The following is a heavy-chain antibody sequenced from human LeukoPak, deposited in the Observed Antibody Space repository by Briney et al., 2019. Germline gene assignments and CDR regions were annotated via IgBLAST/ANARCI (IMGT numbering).Heavy chain of an antibody. Sequence: PSETLSLTCTVSGGSISSGDYFWNWLRQPPGKGLEWIVYIYYSGNTYYNPSLRSRVSISVDTSKNQFSLKLSSVTAADTAVYYCARGLGYDFWSGPYYYYGMDVWGQGTTVTVSS. J-gene: IGHJ6*02. CDR3: ARGLGYDFWSGPYYYYGMDV. CDR1: GGSISSGDYF. CDR2: IYYSGNT. V-gene: IGHV4-30-4*01. D-gene: IGHD3-3*01.